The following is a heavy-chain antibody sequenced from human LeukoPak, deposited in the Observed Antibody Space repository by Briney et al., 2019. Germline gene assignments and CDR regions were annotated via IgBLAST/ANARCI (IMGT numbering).Heavy chain of an antibody. V-gene: IGHV3-23*01. CDR3: ANPQVAGDFDY. CDR2: ISGSGGST. D-gene: IGHD2-15*01. Sequence: PGGSLRLSCAASGFTFSSYAMSWVCQAPGKGLEWVSAISGSGGSTYYADSAKGRFTISRDNSKNTLYLQMNSLRAEDTAVYYCANPQVAGDFDYWGQGTLVTVSS. J-gene: IGHJ4*02. CDR1: GFTFSSYA.